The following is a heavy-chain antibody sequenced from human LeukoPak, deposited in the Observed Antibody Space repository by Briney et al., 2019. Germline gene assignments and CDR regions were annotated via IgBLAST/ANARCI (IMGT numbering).Heavy chain of an antibody. J-gene: IGHJ4*02. CDR1: GGSISSYC. CDR3: ARAGYYYDSSAYAIDY. Sequence: SETLSLTCIVSGGSISSYCWSWIRQPAGRGLAWIGRIYISGRTNYNPSLKSRVTMSVDTSKNQFSLKLRSMTAADTAVYYCARAGYYYDSSAYAIDYWGQGTLVTVSS. CDR2: IYISGRT. D-gene: IGHD3-22*01. V-gene: IGHV4-4*07.